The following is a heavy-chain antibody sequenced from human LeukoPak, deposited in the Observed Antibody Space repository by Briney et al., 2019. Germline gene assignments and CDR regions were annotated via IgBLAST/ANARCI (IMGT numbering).Heavy chain of an antibody. V-gene: IGHV4-61*02. CDR3: ARELRDYYDSSGYFGSFYYFDY. CDR2: IYTSGST. D-gene: IGHD3-22*01. Sequence: PSETLSLTCTVSGVSIRSGSYYWSWLRQPAGKGLEWIGRIYTSGSTNYNPSLQSRVTISVDTSKNQFSLKLSSVAAADTAVYYCARELRDYYDSSGYFGSFYYFDYWGQGTLVTVSS. CDR1: GVSIRSGSYY. J-gene: IGHJ4*02.